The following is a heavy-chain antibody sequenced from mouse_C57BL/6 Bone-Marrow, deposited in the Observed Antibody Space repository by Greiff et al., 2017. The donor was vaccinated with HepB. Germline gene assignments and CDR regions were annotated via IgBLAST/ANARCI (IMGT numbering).Heavy chain of an antibody. Sequence: EVKLMESGGGLVQPGGSMKLSCVASGFTFSNYWMNWVRQSPEKGLEWVAQIRLKSDNYATHYAESVKGRFTISRDDSKSSVYLQRNNLRAEDTGIYYCTGYGNYFAYWGQGTLVTVSA. CDR3: TGYGNYFAY. D-gene: IGHD2-1*01. J-gene: IGHJ3*01. CDR2: IRLKSDNYAT. CDR1: GFTFSNYW. V-gene: IGHV6-3*01.